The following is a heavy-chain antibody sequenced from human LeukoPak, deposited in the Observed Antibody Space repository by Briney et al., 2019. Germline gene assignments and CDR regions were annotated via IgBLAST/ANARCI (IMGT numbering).Heavy chain of an antibody. Sequence: PGGSLRLSCEVSGFHFSDYSMNWVRQAPWRGLDGISYFDERNGAASTFYEASVKGRFIISRDAAKNSLFLQMNSLTAEDTAVYYCARDDKWGFDYWGQGTLVTVSS. J-gene: IGHJ4*02. V-gene: IGHV3-48*04. D-gene: IGHD1-26*01. CDR3: ARDDKWGFDY. CDR1: GFHFSDYS. CDR2: FDERNGAAST.